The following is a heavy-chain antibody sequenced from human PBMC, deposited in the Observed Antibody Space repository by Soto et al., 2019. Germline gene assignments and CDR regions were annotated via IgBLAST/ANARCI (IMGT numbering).Heavy chain of an antibody. V-gene: IGHV5-51*01. D-gene: IGHD6-13*01. Sequence: PGESLKISCKGSGYKFTNYWIGWVRQMPGKGLEWMGTIYPGDSDTRYSPSFQGQVTISADKSINTAYLQWSSLKAPDTAMYYCARHAAAGMRGWFGPWGQGTLVTVSS. CDR2: IYPGDSDT. CDR3: ARHAAAGMRGWFGP. CDR1: GYKFTNYW. J-gene: IGHJ5*02.